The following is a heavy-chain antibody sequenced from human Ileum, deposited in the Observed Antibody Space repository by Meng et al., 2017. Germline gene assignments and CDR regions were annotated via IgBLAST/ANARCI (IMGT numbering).Heavy chain of an antibody. CDR3: AMGVGPLNIDT. CDR2: INHNGTT. J-gene: IGHJ5*01. V-gene: IGHV4-34*08. Sequence: QVQIQQWSAGSLKPSETLSLTCAVYGVTFSGYYCAWIRQPPGKGLEWIGEINHNGTTKYNPSLQSQVTMSADTSKKQFSLKLTSLTAADTAVYYCAMGVGPLNIDTRGQGTLVTVSS. CDR1: GVTFSGYY. D-gene: IGHD3-16*01.